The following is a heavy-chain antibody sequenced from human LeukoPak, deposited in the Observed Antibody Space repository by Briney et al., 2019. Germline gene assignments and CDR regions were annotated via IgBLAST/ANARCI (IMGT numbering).Heavy chain of an antibody. J-gene: IGHJ4*02. Sequence: GGSLRLSCAASGFAFSRYSMNWVRQAPGKGLEWVSAISGSGGTTYHADSVKGRFTISRDNSKNTLYLQMNSLRAEDTAVYYCAKDGRYDYVWGSYLDYWGQGTLVTVSS. CDR1: GFAFSRYS. CDR3: AKDGRYDYVWGSYLDY. V-gene: IGHV3-23*01. CDR2: ISGSGGTT. D-gene: IGHD3-16*02.